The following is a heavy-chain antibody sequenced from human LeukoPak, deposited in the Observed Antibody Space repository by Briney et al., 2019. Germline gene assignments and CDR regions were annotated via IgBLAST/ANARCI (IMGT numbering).Heavy chain of an antibody. Sequence: GGSLKLSCAASGFTFSGSAMHWVRQASGKGLEWVANIKEDGSDKHYVDSVKGRFTISRDNAKNSLYLQMNSLRAEDTAVYYRAREFWGPDYWGQGTLVTVSS. V-gene: IGHV3-7*01. D-gene: IGHD7-27*01. CDR3: AREFWGPDY. CDR2: IKEDGSDK. J-gene: IGHJ4*02. CDR1: GFTFSGSA.